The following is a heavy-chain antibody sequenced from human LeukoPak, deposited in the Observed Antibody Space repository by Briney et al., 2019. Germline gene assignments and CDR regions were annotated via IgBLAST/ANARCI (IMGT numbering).Heavy chain of an antibody. CDR3: AGRITGYSSGYVF. CDR2: ISGSAHKI. D-gene: IGHD5-18*01. CDR1: GFTFSNYA. J-gene: IGHJ4*02. Sequence: GGSLRLSCVGSGFTFSNYAMSWVRQAPGKGLDWVSVISGSAHKIRYADSVRGRFTISRDNSENTVYLQMNNLRGEDTAIYYCAGRITGYSSGYVFWGQGTLVTVPS. V-gene: IGHV3-23*01.